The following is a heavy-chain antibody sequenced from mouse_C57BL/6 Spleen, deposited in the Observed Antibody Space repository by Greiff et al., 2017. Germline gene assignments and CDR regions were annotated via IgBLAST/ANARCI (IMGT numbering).Heavy chain of an antibody. CDR1: GYAFTNYL. V-gene: IGHV1-54*01. CDR3: ARELRYYAMDY. CDR2: INPGSGGT. D-gene: IGHD1-1*01. J-gene: IGHJ4*01. Sequence: QVQLKQSGAELVRPGTSVKVSCKASGYAFTNYLIEWVKQRPGQGLEWIGVINPGSGGTNYNEKFKGKATLTADKSSSTAYMQLSSLTSEDSAVYFCARELRYYAMDYWGQGTSVTVSS.